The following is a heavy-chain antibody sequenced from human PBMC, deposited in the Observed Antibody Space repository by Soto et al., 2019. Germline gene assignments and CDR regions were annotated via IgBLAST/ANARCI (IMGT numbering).Heavy chain of an antibody. CDR3: ARESGSSSGRCFDN. Sequence: GGSLRLSCAASGFTFSTYSMNWVRQAPGKGLEWVSYISSSSSIIYYADSVRGRFTISRDNAKNSLYLQMNSLRDEDTAVYYCARESGSSSGRCFDNWGHGTLLTVSS. J-gene: IGHJ4*03. CDR2: ISSSSSII. D-gene: IGHD6-6*01. CDR1: GFTFSTYS. V-gene: IGHV3-48*02.